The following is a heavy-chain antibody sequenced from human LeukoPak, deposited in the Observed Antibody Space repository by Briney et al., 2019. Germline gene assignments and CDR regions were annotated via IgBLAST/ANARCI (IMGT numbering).Heavy chain of an antibody. CDR1: GDSFSSNSVT. CDR2: AYYRSTWYN. V-gene: IGHV6-1*01. Sequence: SQTLSLTCAISGDSFSSNSVTWNWIRQSPSRGLEWLGRAYYRSTWYNDYAVSVRGRITVNPDTSKNQFSLHLNSVTPEDTAVYYCARRLTQYDCFDPWGQGILVTVSS. J-gene: IGHJ5*02. CDR3: ARRLTQYDCFDP. D-gene: IGHD2-2*01.